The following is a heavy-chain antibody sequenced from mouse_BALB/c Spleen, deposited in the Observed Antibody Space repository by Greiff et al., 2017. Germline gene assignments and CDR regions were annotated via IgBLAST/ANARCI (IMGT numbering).Heavy chain of an antibody. V-gene: IGHV1-54*01. CDR2: INPGSGGT. J-gene: IGHJ2*01. CDR1: GYAFTNYL. D-gene: IGHD2-4*01. CDR3: ARGGITTGFFDY. Sequence: QVQLQQSGAELVRPGTSVKVSCKASGYAFTNYLIEWVKQRPGQGLEWIGVINPGSGGTNYNEKFKGKATLTADKSSSTAYMQLSSLTSDDSAVYFCARGGITTGFFDYWGQGTTLTVSS.